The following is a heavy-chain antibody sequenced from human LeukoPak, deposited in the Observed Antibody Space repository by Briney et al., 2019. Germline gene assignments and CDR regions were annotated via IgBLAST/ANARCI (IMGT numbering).Heavy chain of an antibody. J-gene: IGHJ4*02. V-gene: IGHV3-21*01. CDR1: GFTFSNAW. D-gene: IGHD4-17*01. Sequence: GGSLRLSCATSGFTFSNAWMNWVRQAPGKGLEWVSSISSSSSYIYYADSVKGRFTISRDNAKNSLYLQMNSLRAEDTAVYYCARDDGDYDFDYWGQGTLVTVSS. CDR2: ISSSSSYI. CDR3: ARDDGDYDFDY.